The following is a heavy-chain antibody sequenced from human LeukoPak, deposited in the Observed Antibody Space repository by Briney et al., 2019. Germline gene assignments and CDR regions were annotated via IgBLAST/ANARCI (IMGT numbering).Heavy chain of an antibody. J-gene: IGHJ4*02. D-gene: IGHD6-19*01. CDR1: GYTFTCYY. CDR2: INPNSGGT. V-gene: IGHV1-2*02. CDR3: ARGLSSYSSGWSFLFDY. Sequence: ASVKVSCKASGYTFTCYYMHWVRQAPGQGLEWMGWINPNSGGTNYAQKFQGRVTMTRDTSISTAYMELSRLRSDDTAVYYCARGLSSYSSGWSFLFDYWGQGTLVTVSS.